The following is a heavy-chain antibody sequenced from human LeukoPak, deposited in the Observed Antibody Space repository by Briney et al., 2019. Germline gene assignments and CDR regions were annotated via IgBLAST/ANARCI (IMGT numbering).Heavy chain of an antibody. D-gene: IGHD2-15*01. CDR3: AIPARCSGGVCSSRDAFDV. CDR1: GYSFTNYW. J-gene: IGHJ3*01. V-gene: IGHV5-51*01. CDR2: IYPGDSDT. Sequence: GESLKISCKASGYSFTNYWIGWVRQMPGKGLEWVGLIYPGDSDTAYSPSVQGPVTISADKSISTAYLQWSSLKASDTAMYYCAIPARCSGGVCSSRDAFDVRGQGTVVTVSS.